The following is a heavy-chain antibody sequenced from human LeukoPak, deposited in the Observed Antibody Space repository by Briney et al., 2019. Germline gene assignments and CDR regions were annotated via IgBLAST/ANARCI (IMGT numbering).Heavy chain of an antibody. D-gene: IGHD4-11*01. Sequence: GGPLRLSCTASGFTFSSYAMNWVRQAPGKGLEWVSGIGAGGTFTYYADSVKGRFTIFRDNSRNTLYLQMNSLRADDTAVYYCAKDLDYTTYAYYFDYWGQGPLVTVSS. CDR2: IGAGGTFT. CDR3: AKDLDYTTYAYYFDY. V-gene: IGHV3-23*01. CDR1: GFTFSSYA. J-gene: IGHJ4*02.